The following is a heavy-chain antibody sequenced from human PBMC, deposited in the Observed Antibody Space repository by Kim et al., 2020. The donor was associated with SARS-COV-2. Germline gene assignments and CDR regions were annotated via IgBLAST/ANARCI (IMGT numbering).Heavy chain of an antibody. CDR3: ASSGYDFPYFDY. D-gene: IGHD5-12*01. CDR2: IYHSGST. Sequence: SETLFLTCAVSGGSISSSNWWSWVRQPPGKGLEWIGEIYHSGSTNYNPSLKSRVTISVDKSKNQFSLKLSSVTAADTAVYYCASSGYDFPYFDYWGQGTLVTVSS. CDR1: GGSISSSNW. V-gene: IGHV4-4*02. J-gene: IGHJ4*02.